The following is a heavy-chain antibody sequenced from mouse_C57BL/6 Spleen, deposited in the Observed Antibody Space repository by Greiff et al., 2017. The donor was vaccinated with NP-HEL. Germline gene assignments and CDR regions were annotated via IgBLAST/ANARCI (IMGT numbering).Heavy chain of an antibody. J-gene: IGHJ3*01. D-gene: IGHD2-4*01. Sequence: QVQLQQPGAELVRPGSSVKLSCKASGYTFTSYWMHWVKQRPIQGLEWIGNIDPSDSETHYNQKFKDKATLTVDKSSSTAYMQLSSLTSEDSAVYYCARGEGDYPFAYWGQGTLVTVSA. V-gene: IGHV1-52*01. CDR3: ARGEGDYPFAY. CDR1: GYTFTSYW. CDR2: IDPSDSET.